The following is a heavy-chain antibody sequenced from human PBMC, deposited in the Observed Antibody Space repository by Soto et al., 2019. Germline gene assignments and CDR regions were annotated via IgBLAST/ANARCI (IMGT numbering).Heavy chain of an antibody. CDR2: ISGSGGIT. CDR3: AKSLSASPNYFFDS. Sequence: GGSLRLSCAASGFPFSSYAMSWVRQAPGKGLEWVSGISGSGGITYYADSVRGRFTISRDNSKNTLYLQMNSLRADDTAVYFCAKSLSASPNYFFDSWGQGTLVTVSS. V-gene: IGHV3-23*01. CDR1: GFPFSSYA. J-gene: IGHJ4*02. D-gene: IGHD1-1*01.